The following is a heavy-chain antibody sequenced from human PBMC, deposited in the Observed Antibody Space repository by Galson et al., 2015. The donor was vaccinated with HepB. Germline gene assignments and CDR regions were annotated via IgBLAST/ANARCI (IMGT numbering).Heavy chain of an antibody. CDR3: ARDPRYYDSSGYYGFDY. J-gene: IGHJ4*02. V-gene: IGHV4-61*01. D-gene: IGHD3-22*01. CDR1: GGSVSSGSYY. CDR2: IYYSGST. Sequence: TLSLTCTVSGGSVSSGSYYWSWIRQPPGKGLEWIGYIYYSGSTNYNPSLKSRVTISVDTSKNQFSLKLSSVTAADTAVYYCARDPRYYDSSGYYGFDYWGQGTLVTVSS.